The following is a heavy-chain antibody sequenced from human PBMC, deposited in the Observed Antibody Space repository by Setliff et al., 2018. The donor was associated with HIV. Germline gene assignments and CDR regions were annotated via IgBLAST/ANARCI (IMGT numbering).Heavy chain of an antibody. CDR3: ARDAKGGIDY. D-gene: IGHD3-16*01. CDR2: VSWDGGSR. Sequence: PGGSLRLSCAASGFSLDDYTMHWVRQAPGKGLEWVALVSWDGGSRYYADSVKGRFTITRDNSKNTLYLQMNSLRVEDTATYYCARDAKGGIDYRGQGTLVTVSS. J-gene: IGHJ4*02. V-gene: IGHV3-43*01. CDR1: GFSLDDYT.